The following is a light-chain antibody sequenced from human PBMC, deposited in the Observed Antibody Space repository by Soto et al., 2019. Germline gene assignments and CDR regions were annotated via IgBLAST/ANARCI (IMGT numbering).Light chain of an antibody. CDR1: QSVTSGY. V-gene: IGKV3-11*01. CDR2: DAS. Sequence: EIVLTQSPVTLSLSPGDSATLSCRASQSVTSGYLTWYQHKLGQAPRLLIYDASSRAPGIPARFSGSGSGTDFTLTISSLEPEDFATYYCQQSYNAPFNFGPGTKVDIK. CDR3: QQSYNAPFN. J-gene: IGKJ3*01.